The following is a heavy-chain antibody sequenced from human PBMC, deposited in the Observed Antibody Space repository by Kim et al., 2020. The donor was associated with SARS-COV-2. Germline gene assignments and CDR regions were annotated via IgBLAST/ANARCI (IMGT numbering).Heavy chain of an antibody. V-gene: IGHV4-39*01. J-gene: IGHJ4*02. CDR3: AKGPYDSFDY. Sequence: SETLSLTCTVSGGSISSSSYYWGWIRQPPGKGLEWIGSIYYSGSTYYNPSLKSRVTISVDTSKNQFSLKLSSVTAADTAVYYCAKGPYDSFDYWGQGTLVTVSS. D-gene: IGHD5-12*01. CDR2: IYYSGST. CDR1: GGSISSSSYY.